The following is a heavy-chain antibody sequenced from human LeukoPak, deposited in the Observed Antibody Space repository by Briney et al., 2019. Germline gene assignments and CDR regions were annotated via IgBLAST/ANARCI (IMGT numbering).Heavy chain of an antibody. D-gene: IGHD6-13*01. Sequence: PGGSLRLSCAASGFTFSNYNINWVRQAPGKGLEWVSSISRRGSYIYYADSVKGRFAISADNAMNSLYLQMNSLRAEDTAVYYCARGYSSSWYDLYYFDYWGQGTLVTVSS. CDR3: ARGYSSSWYDLYYFDY. CDR2: ISRRGSYI. V-gene: IGHV3-21*01. CDR1: GFTFSNYN. J-gene: IGHJ4*02.